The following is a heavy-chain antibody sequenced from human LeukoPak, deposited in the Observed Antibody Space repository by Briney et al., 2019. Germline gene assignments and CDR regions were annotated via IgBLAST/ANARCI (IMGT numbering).Heavy chain of an antibody. CDR3: ARGSSGWYNWFDP. Sequence: GRSIRLSCAASGFTFGSYATHWVRQAQGKGLEYVSAISSNGGSTYYANSVKGRFTISRDNSKNTLYLQMGSLRAEDMAVYYCARGSSGWYNWFDPWGQGTLVTVSS. CDR2: ISSNGGST. V-gene: IGHV3-64*01. D-gene: IGHD6-19*01. J-gene: IGHJ5*02. CDR1: GFTFGSYA.